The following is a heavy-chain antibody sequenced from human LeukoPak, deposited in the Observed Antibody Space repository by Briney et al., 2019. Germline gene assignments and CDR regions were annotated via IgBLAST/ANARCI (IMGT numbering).Heavy chain of an antibody. CDR1: GGSFSRYY. CDR3: ARQPAWNYYGSGSFDFDY. J-gene: IGHJ4*02. V-gene: IGHV4-34*01. Sequence: SETLSLTCAVYGGSFSRYYWSWIRQPPGKGLEWIGEINHSGSTNYNPSLKSRVTISVDTSKNQFSLKLSSVTAADTAVYYCARQPAWNYYGSGSFDFDYWGQGTLVTVSS. CDR2: INHSGST. D-gene: IGHD3-10*01.